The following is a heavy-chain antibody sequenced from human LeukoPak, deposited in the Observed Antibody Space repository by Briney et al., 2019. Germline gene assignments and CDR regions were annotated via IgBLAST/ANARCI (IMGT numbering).Heavy chain of an antibody. CDR3: ARDWLGADY. V-gene: IGHV1-2*06. CDR2: INPNSGGT. CDR1: GYTFTGYF. J-gene: IGHJ4*02. Sequence: ASLKVSCKASGYTFTGYFMHWVRQAPGQGVEWMGRINPNSGGTNYAQTFQGRVTMTRDTSISTAYMELSRLRPGDTAVYSCARDWLGADYWGQGTLVTVSS. D-gene: IGHD6-19*01.